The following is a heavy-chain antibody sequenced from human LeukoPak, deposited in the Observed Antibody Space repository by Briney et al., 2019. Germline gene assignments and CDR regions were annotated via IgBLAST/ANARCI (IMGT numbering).Heavy chain of an antibody. J-gene: IGHJ4*02. Sequence: GGSLRLSCAASGFTFSRYWMSWVRQAPGKGLEWVANINQDGSTKFYVDSVKGRFTTSRDNAKNSLYLQMNSLRAEDTAVYYCARGDGYAQRDWGQGTLVTVPS. CDR3: ARGDGYAQRD. CDR1: GFTFSRYW. D-gene: IGHD5-12*01. V-gene: IGHV3-7*01. CDR2: INQDGSTK.